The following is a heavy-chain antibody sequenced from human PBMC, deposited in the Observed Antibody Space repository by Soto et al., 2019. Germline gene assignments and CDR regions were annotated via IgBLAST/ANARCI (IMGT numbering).Heavy chain of an antibody. D-gene: IGHD3-16*01. CDR2: MNPNSGNT. CDR1: GYTFTSYD. Sequence: ASVKVSCKASGYTFTSYDTNWVRQATGQGPEWMGWMNPNSGNTGYAQKFQGRVTMTRNTSISTAYMELSSLRSEDTAVYYCARAPYTQAPFYDYNDAFDIWGQGTMVTVSS. J-gene: IGHJ3*02. CDR3: ARAPYTQAPFYDYNDAFDI. V-gene: IGHV1-8*01.